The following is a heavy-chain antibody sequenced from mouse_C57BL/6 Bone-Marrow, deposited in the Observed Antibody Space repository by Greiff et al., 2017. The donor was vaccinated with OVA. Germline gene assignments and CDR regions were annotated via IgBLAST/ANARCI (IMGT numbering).Heavy chain of an antibody. CDR1: GFNIKDDY. CDR2: IDPENGDT. CDR3: TTSDPWFAY. J-gene: IGHJ3*01. Sequence: VQLQQSGAELVRPGASVKLSCTASGFNIKDDYMHWVKQRPEQGLEWIGWIDPENGDTEYASKFQGKATITADPSSNTAYLQLSSLTSEDTAVYYCTTSDPWFAYWGQGTLVTVSA. V-gene: IGHV14-4*01.